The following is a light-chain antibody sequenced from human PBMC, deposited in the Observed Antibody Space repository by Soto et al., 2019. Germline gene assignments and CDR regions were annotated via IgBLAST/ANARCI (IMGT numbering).Light chain of an antibody. Sequence: DIVMTQSPDSLAVSLGERATINCKSSQSVLYSSNNQNFLAWYQQKPGQPPKLLIYWASTRESGVPDRFSGSGSGTDFTLTISSLQAEDVALYYCQQYYSTPWTFGQGTKVEIK. CDR2: WAS. CDR1: QSVLYSSNNQNF. CDR3: QQYYSTPWT. J-gene: IGKJ1*01. V-gene: IGKV4-1*01.